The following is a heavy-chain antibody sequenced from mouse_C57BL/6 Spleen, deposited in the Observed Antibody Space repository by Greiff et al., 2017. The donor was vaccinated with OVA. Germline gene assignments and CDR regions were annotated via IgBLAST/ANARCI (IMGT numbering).Heavy chain of an antibody. V-gene: IGHV4-1*01. D-gene: IGHD2-3*01. CDR1: GVDFSRYW. Sequence: AAEGVDFSRYWMSWVRRAPGKGLEWIGEINPDSSTINYAPSLKDKFIISRDNAKNTLYLQMSKVRSEDTALYYCARRFYDGYPHWYFDVWGTGTTVTVSS. CDR2: INPDSSTI. J-gene: IGHJ1*03. CDR3: ARRFYDGYPHWYFDV.